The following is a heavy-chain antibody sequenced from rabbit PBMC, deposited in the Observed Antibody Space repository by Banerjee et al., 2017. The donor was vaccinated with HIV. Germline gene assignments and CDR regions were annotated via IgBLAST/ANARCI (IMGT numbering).Heavy chain of an antibody. CDR3: ARDAGYAGSNL. CDR1: GFSFSSYW. CDR2: IDPVSGST. V-gene: IGHV1S45*01. Sequence: QEQLEESGGDLVKPEGSLTLTCTASGFSFSSYWMSWVRQAPGKGLEWIGYIDPVSGSTNYASWAKGRFTISKTSSTTVTLQMTSLTAADTATYFCARDAGYAGSNLWGQGTLVTVS. J-gene: IGHJ4*01. D-gene: IGHD4-2*01.